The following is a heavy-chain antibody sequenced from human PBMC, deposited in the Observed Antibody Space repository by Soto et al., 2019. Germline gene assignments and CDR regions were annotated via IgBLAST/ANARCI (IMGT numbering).Heavy chain of an antibody. CDR2: INPSGGST. J-gene: IGHJ3*02. V-gene: IGHV1-46*01. Sequence: GASVKVSCKASGCTFTSYYMHWVRQAPGQGLEWMGIINPSGGSTSYAQKFQGRVTMTRDTSTSTVYMELSSLRSEDTAVYYCARDRKAPLHYDFWSGYYSGAFDIWGQGTMVTVSS. D-gene: IGHD3-3*01. CDR1: GCTFTSYY. CDR3: ARDRKAPLHYDFWSGYYSGAFDI.